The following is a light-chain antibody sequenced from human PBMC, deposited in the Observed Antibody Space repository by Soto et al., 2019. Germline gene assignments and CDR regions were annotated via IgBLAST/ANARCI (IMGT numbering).Light chain of an antibody. CDR1: GSNIGSNT. CDR3: QSYDSSLTNAV. CDR2: FND. V-gene: IGLV1-44*01. Sequence: QSVLTQPPSASGAPGQRVTFSCSGSGSNIGSNTVNWYQQVPGAAPKLLIYFNDQRPSGVPDRFSGSKSGTSASLAISGLQPDDEADYHCQSYDSSLTNAVFGGGTKLTVL. J-gene: IGLJ2*01.